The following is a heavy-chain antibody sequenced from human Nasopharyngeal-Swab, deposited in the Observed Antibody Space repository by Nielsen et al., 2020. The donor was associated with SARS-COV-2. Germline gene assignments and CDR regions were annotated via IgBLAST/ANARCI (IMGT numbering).Heavy chain of an antibody. J-gene: IGHJ6*02. CDR1: GFTFSSYG. CDR2: ISYDGSNK. CDR3: AKDGGGFGEPFYGMDV. D-gene: IGHD3-10*01. Sequence: GESLKISCAASGFTFSSYGMHWVRQAPGKGLEWVAVISYDGSNKYYADSAKGRFTISRDNSKNTLYLQMNSLRAEDTAVYYCAKDGGGFGEPFYGMDVWGQGTTVTVSS. V-gene: IGHV3-30*18.